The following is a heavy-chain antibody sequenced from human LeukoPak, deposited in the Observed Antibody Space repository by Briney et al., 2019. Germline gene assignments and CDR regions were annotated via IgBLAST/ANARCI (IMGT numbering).Heavy chain of an antibody. D-gene: IGHD3-16*02. Sequence: GGSLRLSCAASGFTFSSYAMHWVRQAPGKGLEWVAVISYDGSNKYYADSVKGQFTISRDNSKNTLYLQMNSLRAEDTAVYYCARRRSYYFDYWGQGTLVTVSS. CDR1: GFTFSSYA. CDR2: ISYDGSNK. V-gene: IGHV3-30-3*01. J-gene: IGHJ4*02. CDR3: ARRRSYYFDY.